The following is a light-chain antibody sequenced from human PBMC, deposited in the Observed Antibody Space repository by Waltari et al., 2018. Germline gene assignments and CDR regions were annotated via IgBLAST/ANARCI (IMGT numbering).Light chain of an antibody. V-gene: IGKV1-33*01. Sequence: DIQMTQSPSSLSASVGDRVTITCQASQDISNYLNWYQQKPGKAPKLLYYDASNLETGVPSRFSGSGSGTDSTFTISSLQPEDIATYYCQQYDNLPYTFGQGTKLEIK. CDR1: QDISNY. J-gene: IGKJ2*01. CDR2: DAS. CDR3: QQYDNLPYT.